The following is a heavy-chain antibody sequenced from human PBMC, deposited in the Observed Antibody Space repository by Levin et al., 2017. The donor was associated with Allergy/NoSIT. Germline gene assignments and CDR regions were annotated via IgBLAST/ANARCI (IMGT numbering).Heavy chain of an antibody. CDR3: ARGQQLVEYYYYMDV. J-gene: IGHJ6*03. V-gene: IGHV3-33*01. CDR1: GFTFSSYG. CDR2: IWYDGSNK. Sequence: GGSLRLSCAASGFTFSSYGMHWVRQAPGKGLEWVAVIWYDGSNKYYADSVKGRFTISRDNSKNTLYLQMNSLRAEDTAVYYCARGQQLVEYYYYMDVWGKGTTVTVSS. D-gene: IGHD6-13*01.